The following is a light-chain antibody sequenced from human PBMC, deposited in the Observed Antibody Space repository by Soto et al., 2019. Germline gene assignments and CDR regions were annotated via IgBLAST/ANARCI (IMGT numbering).Light chain of an antibody. CDR1: QGIRNE. Sequence: AIQITQSPSSLSASVGDRVTITCRASQGIRNELGWYQQKPGKAPKLLIYSASSLPSGVPSSFSGWGSGTDFTLTITSLQPEDFATYYCLQDYSYPRTFGQGTKVDIK. CDR3: LQDYSYPRT. J-gene: IGKJ1*01. CDR2: SAS. V-gene: IGKV1-6*01.